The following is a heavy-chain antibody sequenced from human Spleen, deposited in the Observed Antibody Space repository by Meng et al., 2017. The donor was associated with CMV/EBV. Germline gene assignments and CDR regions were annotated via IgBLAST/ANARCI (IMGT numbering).Heavy chain of an antibody. J-gene: IGHJ4*02. D-gene: IGHD4-11*01. CDR2: IYYSGSA. CDR1: GRYISSGIYY. Sequence: CPASGRYISSGIYYWSWIRQHPGKGLEWIGYIYYSGSAYYNPSLESRVTISVDTSKNQFSLRLSSVTAADTAMYYCARGYSIPTHFDYWGQGTLVTVSS. CDR3: ARGYSIPTHFDY. V-gene: IGHV4-31*03.